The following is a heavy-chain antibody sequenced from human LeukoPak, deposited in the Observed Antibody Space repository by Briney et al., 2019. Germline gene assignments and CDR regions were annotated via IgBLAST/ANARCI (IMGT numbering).Heavy chain of an antibody. CDR3: ANGPTKDGFHYYFDF. D-gene: IGHD5-24*01. CDR1: GFTFSNFW. Sequence: GGSLRLSCEASGFTFSNFWVHWVRQSPGEGLMWLSRITGDGSGTYYADSVKGRFTISRDNSKNTLSLQMNSLRAEDTAIYYCANGPTKDGFHYYFDFWGQGTLVTVSS. CDR2: ITGDGSGT. V-gene: IGHV3-74*01. J-gene: IGHJ4*02.